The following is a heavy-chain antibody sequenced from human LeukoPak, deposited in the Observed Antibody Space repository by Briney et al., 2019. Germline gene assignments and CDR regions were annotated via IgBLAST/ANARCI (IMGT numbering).Heavy chain of an antibody. Sequence: GASVKDSCKASLYTFTSYAISWVRPAPGQGVEWMGWISAYNGNTNYAQKLQGRVTMTTDTSTSTAYMELRSLRSDDTAVYYCAGGYDILTDYYDYWGQGTLVTVSS. CDR1: LYTFTSYA. CDR3: AGGYDILTDYYDY. J-gene: IGHJ4*02. V-gene: IGHV1-18*01. CDR2: ISAYNGNT. D-gene: IGHD3-9*01.